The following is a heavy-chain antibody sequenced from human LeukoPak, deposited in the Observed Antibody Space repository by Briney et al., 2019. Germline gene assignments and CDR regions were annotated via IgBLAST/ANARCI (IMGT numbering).Heavy chain of an antibody. CDR2: IYHSGST. CDR1: GYSISSGYY. D-gene: IGHD3-10*01. Sequence: SETLSLTCAVSGYSISSGYYWGWIRQPPGKGLEWIGSIYHSGSTYYNPSLKSRVTISVDTSKNQFSLKLSSVTAADTAVYHCARGSDYLDYWGQGTLVTVSS. J-gene: IGHJ4*02. V-gene: IGHV4-38-2*01. CDR3: ARGSDYLDY.